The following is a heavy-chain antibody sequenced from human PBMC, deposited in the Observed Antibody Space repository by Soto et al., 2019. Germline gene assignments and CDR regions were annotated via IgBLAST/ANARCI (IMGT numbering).Heavy chain of an antibody. CDR1: GYTFTGYY. CDR2: INPNTGDT. D-gene: IGHD6-13*01. CDR3: TRLGIATAY. J-gene: IGHJ4*02. V-gene: IGHV1-2*02. Sequence: QVQLVQSGAEVKKPGASVKVSCKASGYTFTGYYIHWVRQAPGQGFAWMGWINPNTGDTNYAQKFQGRVTMTRDTSISTVYMELSRLRYDDTAVYYCTRLGIATAYWGQGTLITVSS.